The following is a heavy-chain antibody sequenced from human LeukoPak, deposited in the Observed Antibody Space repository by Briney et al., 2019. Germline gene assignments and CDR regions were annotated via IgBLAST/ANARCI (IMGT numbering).Heavy chain of an antibody. CDR2: IYSGGNT. V-gene: IGHV3-66*01. J-gene: IGHJ4*01. CDR1: GFTVSSNY. CDR3: ATDIRSSPLGF. Sequence: GGSLRLSCAASGFTVSSNYMSWVRQAPGKGLEWVSIIYSGGNTYYADSVKGRFTISRDNSKNTLFLQMSNLRADDSGLYYCATDIRSSPLGFWGHGTLVTVSS. D-gene: IGHD3-9*01.